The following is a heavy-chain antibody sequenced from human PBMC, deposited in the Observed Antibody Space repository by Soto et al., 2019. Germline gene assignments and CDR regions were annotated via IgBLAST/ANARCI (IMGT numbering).Heavy chain of an antibody. V-gene: IGHV4-59*01. CDR3: ARDRDYGDYYFDY. CDR2: IYYSGST. D-gene: IGHD4-17*01. Sequence: SETLSLTCTVSGGSISSYYWSWIRQPPGKGLEWIGYIYYSGSTNYNPSLKSRVTISVDTSKNQFSLKLSSVTAADTAVYYCARDRDYGDYYFDYWGQGTLVTVSS. CDR1: GGSISSYY. J-gene: IGHJ4*02.